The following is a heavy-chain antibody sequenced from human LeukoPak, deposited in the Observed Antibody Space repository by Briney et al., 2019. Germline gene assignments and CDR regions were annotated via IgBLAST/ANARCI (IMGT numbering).Heavy chain of an antibody. CDR1: GYTFTDYY. CDR2: MNPNSGGT. V-gene: IGHV1-2*02. Sequence: ASVKVSCKASGYTFTDYYIHWVRQAPGQGLEWMAWMNPNSGGTSYAQKFQGRVTMTRDTSISTAYMELSRLRSDDTAVYYCASEWSGSSPFDPWGQGTLVTVSS. D-gene: IGHD3-3*01. CDR3: ASEWSGSSPFDP. J-gene: IGHJ5*02.